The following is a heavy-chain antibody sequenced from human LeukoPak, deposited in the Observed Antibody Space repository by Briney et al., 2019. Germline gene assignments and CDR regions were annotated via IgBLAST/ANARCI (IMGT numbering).Heavy chain of an antibody. D-gene: IGHD3-16*01. J-gene: IGHJ3*02. CDR2: INGDGRIT. V-gene: IGHV3-74*01. Sequence: GGSLRLSCAASGFTLSSYWMHWVRQAPGKRLVWVSRINGDGRITTYADSVKGRFTISRDNSKNTLYLQMNRLRAEDTAVYYCARDWGEGFFSMAFDIWGQGTMVTVSS. CDR3: ARDWGEGFFSMAFDI. CDR1: GFTLSSYW.